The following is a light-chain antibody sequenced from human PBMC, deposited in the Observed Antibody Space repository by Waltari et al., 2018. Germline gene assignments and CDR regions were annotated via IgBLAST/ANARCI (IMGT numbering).Light chain of an antibody. CDR1: NMGSKN. J-gene: IGLJ2*01. Sequence: SYELTQPLSVSVALGQTARMTCGGYNMGSKNGNWYQQKPGQAPVLVIYRDSNRPSGIPERFSGSNSGNTATLTISRAQAGDEADFYCQVWDSNTAVFGGGTKLTVL. CDR2: RDS. CDR3: QVWDSNTAV. V-gene: IGLV3-9*01.